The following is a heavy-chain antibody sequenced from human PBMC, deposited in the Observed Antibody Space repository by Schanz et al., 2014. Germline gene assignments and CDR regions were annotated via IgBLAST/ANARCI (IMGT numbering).Heavy chain of an antibody. Sequence: EVQLLESGGGLVQPGGSLRLSCAASGFTFTTHSMTWVRQAPGKGLEWVSALSGSGGSTYYADSVKGRFTISRDNSKNTLYLQMNSLRAEDTAVYYCARGTDWNLHYWGQGALVTVSS. CDR1: GFTFTTHS. CDR2: LSGSGGST. CDR3: ARGTDWNLHY. D-gene: IGHD1-1*01. V-gene: IGHV3-23*01. J-gene: IGHJ4*02.